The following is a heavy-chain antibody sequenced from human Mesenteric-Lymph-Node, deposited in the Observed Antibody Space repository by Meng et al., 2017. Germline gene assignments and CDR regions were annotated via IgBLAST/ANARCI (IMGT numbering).Heavy chain of an antibody. Sequence: GESLKISCAASGFTFSSYEMNWVRQAPGKGLEWLSYISRSGRTIYYAASVKGRFTISTDSAKNSLYLQMNSLRAEDTAVYYCARVRGSYSEDYWGQGTLVTVSS. CDR2: ISRSGRTI. V-gene: IGHV3-48*03. CDR3: ARVRGSYSEDY. D-gene: IGHD1-26*01. CDR1: GFTFSSYE. J-gene: IGHJ4*02.